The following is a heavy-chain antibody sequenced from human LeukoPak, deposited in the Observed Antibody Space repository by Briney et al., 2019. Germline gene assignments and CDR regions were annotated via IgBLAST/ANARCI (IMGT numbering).Heavy chain of an antibody. J-gene: IGHJ4*02. CDR1: GYTFTRYA. V-gene: IGHV7-4-1*02. CDR2: IDTKTGNP. D-gene: IGHD3-10*01. Sequence: ASVKVSCKASGYTFTRYAINWVRQAPGQGLEWMGWIDTKTGNPTYAQGFAGRFVFSLDTSVSTAYLQINSLGAEDIAIYFCARASGSGSYWGQGTLVTVSS. CDR3: ARASGSGSY.